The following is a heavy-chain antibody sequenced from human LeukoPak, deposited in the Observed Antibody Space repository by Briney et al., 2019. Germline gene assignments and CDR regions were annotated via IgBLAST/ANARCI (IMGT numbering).Heavy chain of an antibody. CDR2: IYTSGST. CDR3: ARTTYYYDSSGYPYYYYYYMDV. D-gene: IGHD3-22*01. V-gene: IGHV4-4*07. J-gene: IGHJ6*03. CDR1: GGSISSYY. Sequence: PSETLSLTCTVSGGSISSYYWSWIRQPAGKGLEWIGRIYTSGSTNYNPSLKSRVTMSVDTSKNQFSLKPSSVTAADTAVYYCARTTYYYDSSGYPYYYYYYMDVWGKGTTVTISS.